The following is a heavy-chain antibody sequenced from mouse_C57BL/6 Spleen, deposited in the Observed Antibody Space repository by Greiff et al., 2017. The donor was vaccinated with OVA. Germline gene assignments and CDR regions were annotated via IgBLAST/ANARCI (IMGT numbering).Heavy chain of an antibody. CDR1: GYPFTRSF. CDR3: ARGTEAYYLDY. D-gene: IGHD3-3*01. Sequence: VQLQQSVPELVNPWASVKISCQASGYPFTRSFLYWVKQTPGKVLEWIGRIYPGDGDTNYNGQFKGKATLTGDKSYSTAYMHLSSLTSTDSAVSFCARGTEAYYLDYWGQGTTLTVSS. CDR2: IYPGDGDT. J-gene: IGHJ2*01. V-gene: IGHV1-82*01.